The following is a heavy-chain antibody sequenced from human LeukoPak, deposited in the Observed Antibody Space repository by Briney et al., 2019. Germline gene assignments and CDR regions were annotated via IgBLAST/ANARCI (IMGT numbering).Heavy chain of an antibody. D-gene: IGHD6-19*01. V-gene: IGHV1-2*02. CDR2: INPKSGGT. Sequence: GASVKVSCKASGYKFIDYYIHWVRQAPGQGFEWMGWINPKSGGTNYAQKFQGRITMTRDTSISTTYVELGSLTSDDTAVYYCARSGAAGTYSYYYMDVWGKETTVTVSS. CDR1: GYKFIDYY. J-gene: IGHJ6*03. CDR3: ARSGAAGTYSYYYMDV.